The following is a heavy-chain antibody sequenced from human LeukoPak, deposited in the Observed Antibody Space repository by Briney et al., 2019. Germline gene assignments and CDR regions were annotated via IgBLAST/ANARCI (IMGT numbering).Heavy chain of an antibody. J-gene: IGHJ6*03. D-gene: IGHD3-9*01. CDR1: GYSFTSYW. CDR3: ARHKGYYDILTGYPYYYYYCMDV. V-gene: IGHV5-51*01. Sequence: GESLKISCKGSGYSFTSYWIGWVRQMPGKGLEWMGIIYPGDSDTRYSPSFQGQVTISADKSISTAYLQWSSLKASDTAMYYCARHKGYYDILTGYPYYYYYCMDVWGKGTTVTVSS. CDR2: IYPGDSDT.